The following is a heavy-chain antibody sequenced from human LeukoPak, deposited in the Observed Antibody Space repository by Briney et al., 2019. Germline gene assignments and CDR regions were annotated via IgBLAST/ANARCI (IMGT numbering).Heavy chain of an antibody. CDR3: ARVGGYDFIDY. D-gene: IGHD5-12*01. CDR2: INPNSDGT. CDR1: GYTFTDYY. Sequence: ASVKASCRASGYTFTDYYIYWVRQAPGQGLEWMAWINPNSDGTNYAQKFQGRVTMTRDTSISTAYMELSRLRSDDTAVYYCARVGGYDFIDYWGQGTLVTISS. V-gene: IGHV1-2*02. J-gene: IGHJ4*02.